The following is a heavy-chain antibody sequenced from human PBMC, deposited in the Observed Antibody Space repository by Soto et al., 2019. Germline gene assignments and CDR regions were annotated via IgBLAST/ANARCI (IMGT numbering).Heavy chain of an antibody. V-gene: IGHV1-69*13. CDR1: GGTFSSYA. Sequence: SVKVSCKASGGTFSSYAISWVRQAPGQGLEWMGGIIPIFGTANYAQKFQGRVTITADESTSTAYMELSSLRSEDTAVYYCARTTYYYDSSGQTLWSDAFDIWGQGTMVTVSS. D-gene: IGHD3-22*01. J-gene: IGHJ3*02. CDR2: IIPIFGTA. CDR3: ARTTYYYDSSGQTLWSDAFDI.